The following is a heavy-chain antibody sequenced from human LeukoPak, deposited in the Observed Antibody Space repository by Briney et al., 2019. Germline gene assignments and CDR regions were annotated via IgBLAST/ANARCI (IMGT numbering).Heavy chain of an antibody. CDR1: GGSISSYY. J-gene: IGHJ4*02. D-gene: IGHD5-18*01. CDR3: ARSGGYSYGQTSYYFDY. Sequence: SETLSLTCTASGGSISSYYWSWIRQPAGKGLEWIGRIFTSGSTNYNPSLKSRVTMSVDTSKNQFSLKLSSVTAADTAVYYCARSGGYSYGQTSYYFDYWGQGTLVTVSS. CDR2: IFTSGST. V-gene: IGHV4-4*07.